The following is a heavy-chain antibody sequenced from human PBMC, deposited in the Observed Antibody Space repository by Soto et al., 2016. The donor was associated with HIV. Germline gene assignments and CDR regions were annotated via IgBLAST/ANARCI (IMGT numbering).Heavy chain of an antibody. CDR3: CAQTGDSCDI. CDR2: ISASGGNI. CDR1: GITSTTYG. J-gene: IGHJ3*02. V-gene: IGHV3-48*03. Sequence: EVQLEESGGGLVQPGGSLRLSCVVSGITSTTYGMNWVRQAPGEGLEWVSYISASGGNIYYADSLKGRFTISRDNAKNSLYLQMNSLRVEDTAVYYCCAQTGDSCDIWGHGTMVTSLQ. D-gene: IGHD2-2*01.